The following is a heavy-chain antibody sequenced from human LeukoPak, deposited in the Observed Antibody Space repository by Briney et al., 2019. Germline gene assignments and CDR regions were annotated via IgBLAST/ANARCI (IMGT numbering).Heavy chain of an antibody. D-gene: IGHD3-22*01. V-gene: IGHV1-18*01. CDR3: ASRNYYDTTGYYQFYFDY. CDR2: IAPYNGDT. Sequence: ASVKVSCKCSGYTFTNFGFTWVRQAPGQGLEWMGWIAPYNGDTHYTQSLQDRVTMTTDTSTSTAYMELRSLRSDDAAVYYCASRNYYDTTGYYQFYFDYWGQGTLVTVSS. CDR1: GYTFTNFG. J-gene: IGHJ4*02.